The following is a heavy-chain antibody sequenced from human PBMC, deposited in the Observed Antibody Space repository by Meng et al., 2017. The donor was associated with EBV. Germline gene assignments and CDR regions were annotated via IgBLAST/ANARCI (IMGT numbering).Heavy chain of an antibody. D-gene: IGHD3-10*01. CDR2: LIPKSDAP. J-gene: IGHJ4*02. CDR3: ASESGRGFTPDY. CDR1: GGPFRSDA. Sequence: QGKLWQYGAEGTKPGSSVKVSCKTSGGPFRSDAVSWVRQAPGQGLEWMGGLIPKSDAPYYAQKFQDRVTITADESTSTHYMDLSGLRSEDTAVYYCASESGRGFTPDYWGQGTLVTVSS. V-gene: IGHV1-69*01.